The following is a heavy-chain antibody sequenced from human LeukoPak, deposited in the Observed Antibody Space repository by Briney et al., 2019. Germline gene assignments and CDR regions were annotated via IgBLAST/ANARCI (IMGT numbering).Heavy chain of an antibody. J-gene: IGHJ4*02. CDR2: IYSGGST. V-gene: IGHV3-53*01. Sequence: GGSLRLSCAASGFTVSSNYMSWVRLAPGKELEWVSGIYSGGSTYYADSVKGRFTISRDNSKNTLYLQMNSLRAEDTAVYYCAKDLFYDSSGYYLYYFDYWGQGTLVTVSS. CDR1: GFTVSSNY. CDR3: AKDLFYDSSGYYLYYFDY. D-gene: IGHD3-22*01.